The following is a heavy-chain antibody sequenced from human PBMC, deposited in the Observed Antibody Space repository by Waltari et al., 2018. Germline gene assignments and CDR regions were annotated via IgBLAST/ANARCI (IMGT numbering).Heavy chain of an antibody. CDR1: GYIFTNYY. CDR2: VNPATGNA. CDR3: ARDRTTMAARPGDY. J-gene: IGHJ4*02. D-gene: IGHD6-6*01. Sequence: QVLLVQSGAEVKKPGASVKVSCKASGYIFTNYYLHWVRQAPGQGPEWMGWVNPATGNANYAHNFRGRVTMTWDRSINPAFMDLSGLTSDDTAVYYCARDRTTMAARPGDYWGQGTLVTVSS. V-gene: IGHV1-2*02.